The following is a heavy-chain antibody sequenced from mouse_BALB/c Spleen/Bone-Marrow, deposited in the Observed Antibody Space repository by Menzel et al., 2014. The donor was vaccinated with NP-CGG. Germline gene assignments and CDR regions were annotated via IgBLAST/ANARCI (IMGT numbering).Heavy chain of an antibody. CDR3: ARNRYDWFAY. CDR1: GFTFSSYD. CDR2: INTNGGTT. V-gene: IGHV5-6-3*01. Sequence: VQLKESGGVLVQPGGSLKLSCAASGFTFSSYDMSWVRQTPDKRLELVATINTNGGTTYYPDSVKGRFTISRDNAKSILYLQMSSLKSADTAIYYCARNRYDWFAYWGQGTLVTVSA. D-gene: IGHD2-14*01. J-gene: IGHJ3*01.